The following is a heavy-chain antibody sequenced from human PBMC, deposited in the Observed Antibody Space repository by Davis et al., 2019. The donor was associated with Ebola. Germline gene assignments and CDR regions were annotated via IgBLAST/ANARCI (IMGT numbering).Heavy chain of an antibody. J-gene: IGHJ4*02. CDR3: AKQESLYGSSDY. CDR2: IYTGDSDT. V-gene: IGHV5-51*01. Sequence: PGGSLRLSCRDSGNSFTSHWIGWVRQMPGKGLEWMGIIYTGDSDTRYSPSFEGQVTISVDRSISTAYLQWSSLKASDTAMYYCAKQESLYGSSDYWGQGTLVTVSS. D-gene: IGHD3-22*01. CDR1: GNSFTSHW.